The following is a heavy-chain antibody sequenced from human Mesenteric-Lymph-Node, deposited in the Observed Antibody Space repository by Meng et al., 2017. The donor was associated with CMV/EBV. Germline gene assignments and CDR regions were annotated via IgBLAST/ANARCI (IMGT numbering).Heavy chain of an antibody. V-gene: IGHV3-7*01. CDR1: GFTFSSYW. Sequence: GESLKISCAASGFTFSSYWMSWVRQAPGKGLEWVANIKQDGSEKYYVDSVKGRFTISRDNAKNSLYLQMNSLRAEDTAVYYCARLQYCTNGVCYRMRNYYFDYWGQGTLVTVSS. CDR3: ARLQYCTNGVCYRMRNYYFDY. CDR2: IKQDGSEK. J-gene: IGHJ4*02. D-gene: IGHD2-8*01.